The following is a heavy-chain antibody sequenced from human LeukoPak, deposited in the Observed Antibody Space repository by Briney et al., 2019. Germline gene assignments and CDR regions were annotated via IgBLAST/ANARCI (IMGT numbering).Heavy chain of an antibody. J-gene: IGHJ6*02. CDR3: ARDAPAAGLYGMDV. V-gene: IGHV4-59*01. CDR2: IYYSGST. D-gene: IGHD6-13*01. CDR1: GFTFSSYA. Sequence: GSLRLSCAASGFTFSSYAMSWIRQPPGKGLEWIGYIYYSGSTNYNPSLKSRVTISVDTSKNQFSLKLSSVTAADTAVYYCARDAPAAGLYGMDVWGQGTTVTVSS.